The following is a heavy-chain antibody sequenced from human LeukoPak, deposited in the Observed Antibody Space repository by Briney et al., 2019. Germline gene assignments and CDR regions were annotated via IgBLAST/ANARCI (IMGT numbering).Heavy chain of an antibody. CDR3: ARRSGHGSDNYYLFDF. CDR1: GLPIADFA. V-gene: IGHV3-43*02. CDR2: ISGDGVST. J-gene: IGHJ4*02. Sequence: GGSLRLSCVASGLPIADFAMHWVRQAPGKGLEWVSLISGDGVSTFYADSVKGRFSISRDNSKNSLSLEMNSLRTEDTAMYYCARRSGHGSDNYYLFDFWGQGTPVTVSS. D-gene: IGHD3-10*01.